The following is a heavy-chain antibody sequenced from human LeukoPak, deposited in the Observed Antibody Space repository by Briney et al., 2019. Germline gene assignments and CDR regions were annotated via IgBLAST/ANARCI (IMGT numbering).Heavy chain of an antibody. V-gene: IGHV4-39*02. D-gene: IGHD3-10*01. CDR3: AVLTSGGGLFDY. J-gene: IGHJ4*02. Sequence: SETLSLTCTVSGGSISSSSYYWGWIRQPPGKGLEWIGSIFYSGDTYYNASLKSRVTISVDTSKKHFSLKLTSVTSAVTAVYYCAVLTSGGGLFDYWGQGTLVTVSS. CDR1: GGSISSSSYY. CDR2: IFYSGDT.